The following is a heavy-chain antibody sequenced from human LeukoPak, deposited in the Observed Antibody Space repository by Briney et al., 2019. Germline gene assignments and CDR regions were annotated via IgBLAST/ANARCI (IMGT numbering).Heavy chain of an antibody. J-gene: IGHJ6*02. Sequence: ASVKVSCKASSYTFTSYGISWVRQAPGQGLEWMGWISAYNGNTNYAQKLQGRVTMTTDTSTGTAYMELRSLRSDDTAVYYCARGPGTTGTTHYYYYGMDVWGQGTTVTVSS. CDR2: ISAYNGNT. CDR3: ARGPGTTGTTHYYYYGMDV. D-gene: IGHD1-1*01. V-gene: IGHV1-18*01. CDR1: SYTFTSYG.